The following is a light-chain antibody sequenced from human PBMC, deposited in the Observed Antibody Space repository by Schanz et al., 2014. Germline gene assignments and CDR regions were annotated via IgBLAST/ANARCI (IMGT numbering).Light chain of an antibody. CDR3: SSYTSSSTL. CDR2: DAS. Sequence: QSALTQPASVSGSPGQSITISCTETRSDVGGYNYVSWYQQHPGKAPKLMIYDASNRPSGVSNRFSGSKSGNTASLTISGLQAEDEADYYCSSYTSSSTLFGGGTKVTVL. J-gene: IGLJ2*01. V-gene: IGLV2-14*03. CDR1: RSDVGGYNY.